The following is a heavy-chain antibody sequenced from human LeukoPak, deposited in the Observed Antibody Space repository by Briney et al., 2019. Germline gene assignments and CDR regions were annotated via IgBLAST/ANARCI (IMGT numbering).Heavy chain of an antibody. CDR2: ISGSGDSV. Sequence: GGSLRLSCAASGLTFTNYEMSWVRQAPGKGLEWLSSISGSGDSVFYADSVKGRFTISRDNSLNTLHLQMNSLRAEDTAFYYCGKGNTASRPGFVDWGRGTLVTVSS. J-gene: IGHJ4*02. CDR3: GKGNTASRPGFVD. V-gene: IGHV3-23*01. CDR1: GLTFTNYE. D-gene: IGHD5-18*01.